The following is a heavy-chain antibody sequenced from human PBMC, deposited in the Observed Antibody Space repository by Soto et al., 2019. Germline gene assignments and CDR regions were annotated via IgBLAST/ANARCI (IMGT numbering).Heavy chain of an antibody. CDR1: GGSISSGGYY. CDR3: ASGYCRGGSCYLDAFDI. D-gene: IGHD2-15*01. V-gene: IGHV4-31*03. CDR2: IYYSGSS. J-gene: IGHJ3*02. Sequence: QVQLQESGPGLVKPSQTLSLTCTVSGGSISSGGYYWSWIRQHPGKGLEWIGYIYYSGSSYYNPSLKSRVTLAVDTSKNQFSLKLSSVTAADTAVYYCASGYCRGGSCYLDAFDIWGQGTMVTVSS.